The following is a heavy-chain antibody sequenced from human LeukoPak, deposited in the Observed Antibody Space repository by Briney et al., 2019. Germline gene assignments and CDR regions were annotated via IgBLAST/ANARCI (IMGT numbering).Heavy chain of an antibody. CDR3: ARDPSGGYNPLFVY. V-gene: IGHV3-21*01. Sequence: PGGSLRLSCAASGFTFSSYCMNWVRQAPGKGLEWVSSISSSSSYIYYADSVKGRFTISRDNVKNSLYLQMNSLRAEDTAVYYCARDPSGGYNPLFVYWGEGTLVTVSS. CDR2: ISSSSSYI. J-gene: IGHJ4*02. CDR1: GFTFSSYC. D-gene: IGHD5-24*01.